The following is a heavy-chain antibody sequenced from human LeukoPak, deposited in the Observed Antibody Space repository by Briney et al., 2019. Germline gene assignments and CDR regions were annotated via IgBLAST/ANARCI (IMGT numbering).Heavy chain of an antibody. CDR2: IIPIFGTA. D-gene: IGHD6-6*01. J-gene: IGHJ6*03. Sequence: SVKVSCKASGGTFISYAISWVRQAPGQGLEWMGGIIPIFGTANYAQKFQGRVTITADKSTSTAYMELSSLRSEDTAVYYCARAQLAHYYYYMDVWGKGTTVTVSS. CDR3: ARAQLAHYYYYMDV. V-gene: IGHV1-69*06. CDR1: GGTFISYA.